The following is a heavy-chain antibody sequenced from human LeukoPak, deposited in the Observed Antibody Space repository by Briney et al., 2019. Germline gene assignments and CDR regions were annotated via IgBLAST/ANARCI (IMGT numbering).Heavy chain of an antibody. CDR2: IYPRDSDT. J-gene: IGHJ4*02. CDR3: ARGERAMATRKAGFDY. D-gene: IGHD5-24*01. CDR1: GYDFANPW. V-gene: IGHV5-51*01. Sequence: GESLKISCTASGYDFANPWIGWVRQMPGKGLEWMGIIYPRDSDTIYSPSFQGQVTISADKSIRTAYLQWSSLTASDTAMYYCARGERAMATRKAGFDYWGQGTQVTVSS.